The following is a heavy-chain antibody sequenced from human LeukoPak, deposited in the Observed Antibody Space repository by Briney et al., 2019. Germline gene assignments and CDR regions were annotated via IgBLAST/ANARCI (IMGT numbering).Heavy chain of an antibody. Sequence: PSETLSLTCAVYGGSFSGYYWSWIRQPPGKGLEWIGEINHSGSTYYNPSLKSRVTISVDTSKNQFSLKLSSVTAADTTVYYCARHPNCSSTSCYFYFDYWGQGTLVTVSS. CDR3: ARHPNCSSTSCYFYFDY. J-gene: IGHJ4*02. CDR1: GGSFSGYY. V-gene: IGHV4-34*01. CDR2: INHSGST. D-gene: IGHD2-2*01.